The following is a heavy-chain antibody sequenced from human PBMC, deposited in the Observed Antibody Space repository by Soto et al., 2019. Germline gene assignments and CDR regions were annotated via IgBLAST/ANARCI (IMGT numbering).Heavy chain of an antibody. CDR2: IKSKTDGGTT. D-gene: IGHD2-15*01. J-gene: IGHJ6*02. Sequence: PGGSLRLSCAASGFTFSNAWMSWVRQAPGKGLEWVGRIKSKTDGGTTDYAAPVKGRFTISRDDSKNTLYLQMNSLKTEDTAVYYCTTVQCGGGSCYETIYYYYGMDVWGQGTTVTVSS. V-gene: IGHV3-15*01. CDR3: TTVQCGGGSCYETIYYYYGMDV. CDR1: GFTFSNAW.